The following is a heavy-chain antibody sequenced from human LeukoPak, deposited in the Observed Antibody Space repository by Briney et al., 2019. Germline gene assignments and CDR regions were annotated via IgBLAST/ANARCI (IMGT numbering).Heavy chain of an antibody. CDR3: ARSPESVRVRGVIDWFDP. Sequence: PGGSLRLSCAASGFTVSSNYMSWVRQAPGKGLEWVSVIYSGGSTYYADSVKGRFTISRDNSKNTLYLQMNSLRAEDTAVYYCARSPESVRVRGVIDWFDPWGQGTLVTVSS. CDR2: IYSGGST. CDR1: GFTVSSNY. J-gene: IGHJ5*02. D-gene: IGHD3-10*01. V-gene: IGHV3-66*01.